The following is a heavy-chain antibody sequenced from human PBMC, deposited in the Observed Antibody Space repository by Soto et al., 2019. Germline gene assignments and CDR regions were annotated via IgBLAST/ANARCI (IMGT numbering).Heavy chain of an antibody. CDR2: ISDDSSYI. Sequence: RRLSCAASGFMFSAYTMNWVRQAPGKGLEWLSSISDDSSYIDYADSLRGRFTVSRDNARNSLYLQIDSLGVEDTAVYYCATPYYFNHWGPGTLVTRLL. D-gene: IGHD3-16*01. CDR3: ATPYYFNH. J-gene: IGHJ1*01. CDR1: GFMFSAYT. V-gene: IGHV3-21*06.